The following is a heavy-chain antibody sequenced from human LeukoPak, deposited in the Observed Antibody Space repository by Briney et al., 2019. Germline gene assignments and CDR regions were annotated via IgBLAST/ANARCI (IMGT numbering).Heavy chain of an antibody. CDR1: GVSISGYY. CDR2: IHDSGNT. D-gene: IGHD4-23*01. J-gene: IGHJ4*02. V-gene: IGHV4-59*01. CDR3: ARISNDYRGNPFYY. Sequence: ESLSLSCTVSGVSISGYYLSWIRQPPGKGLEWFGFIHDSGNTYYNASLKSRVTISVDTSKNQLSLNLRSVAAADTAVYYCARISNDYRGNPFYYWGQGTLVTVSP.